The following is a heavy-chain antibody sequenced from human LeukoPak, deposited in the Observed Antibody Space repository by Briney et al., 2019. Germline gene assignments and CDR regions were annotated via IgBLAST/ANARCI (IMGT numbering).Heavy chain of an antibody. D-gene: IGHD3-10*01. CDR2: IIPIFGTA. V-gene: IGHV1-69*01. CDR1: GGTFSSYA. CDR3: ARDQAGYYYGSGSYFSWIY. Sequence: SVTVSCKASGGTFSSYAISWVRQAPGQGLEWMGGIIPIFGTANCAQKFQGRVTITADESTSTAYMELSSLRSEDTAVYYCARDQAGYYYGSGSYFSWIYWGQGTLVTVSS. J-gene: IGHJ4*02.